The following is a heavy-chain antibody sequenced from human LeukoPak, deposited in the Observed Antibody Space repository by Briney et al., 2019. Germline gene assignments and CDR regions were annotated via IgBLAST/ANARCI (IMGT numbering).Heavy chain of an antibody. CDR3: ARDVKAGSGIDY. Sequence: SETLSLTCSVSGGSVSSSSYYWVWIRQPPGKGLEWVGSDYYNGNTYYNPSLKSRITISLDTSKNQFSLNLRSVTAADTAVYYCARDVKAGSGIDYWGQGTLVTVSS. J-gene: IGHJ4*02. D-gene: IGHD3-10*01. V-gene: IGHV4-39*07. CDR2: DYYNGNT. CDR1: GGSVSSSSYY.